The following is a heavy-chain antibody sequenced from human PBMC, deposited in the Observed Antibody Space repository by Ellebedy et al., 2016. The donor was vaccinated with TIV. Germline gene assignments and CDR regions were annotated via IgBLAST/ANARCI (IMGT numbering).Heavy chain of an antibody. J-gene: IGHJ4*02. V-gene: IGHV3-30*18. D-gene: IGHD3-10*01. CDR1: GFTFSSYG. CDR3: AKDINYYGSGIPYYFDY. Sequence: GESLKISXAASGFTFSSYGMHWVRQAPGKGLEWVAVIPYDESDKYYADSVKGRFTISRDNAKNSLYLQMNSLRAEDTALYYCAKDINYYGSGIPYYFDYWGQGTLVTVSS. CDR2: IPYDESDK.